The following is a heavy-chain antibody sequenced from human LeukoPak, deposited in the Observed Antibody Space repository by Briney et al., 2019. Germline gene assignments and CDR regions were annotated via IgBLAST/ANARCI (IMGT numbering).Heavy chain of an antibody. V-gene: IGHV1-2*02. Sequence: ASVKVSCKASGYTFTGYYMHWVRQAPRQGLEWMGWINPNSGGTNYAQKFQGRVTMTRDTSISTAYMELSRLRSDDTAVYYCARGPVVRGAWFDPWGQGTLVTVSS. CDR1: GYTFTGYY. J-gene: IGHJ5*02. D-gene: IGHD3-10*01. CDR3: ARGPVVRGAWFDP. CDR2: INPNSGGT.